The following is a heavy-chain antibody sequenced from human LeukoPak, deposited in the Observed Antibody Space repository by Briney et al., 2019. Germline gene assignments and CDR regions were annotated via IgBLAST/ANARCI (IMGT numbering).Heavy chain of an antibody. CDR3: STEVLEGATDCTFDI. V-gene: IGHV3-15*01. CDR2: IKTKTDGGTT. D-gene: IGHD2-15*01. J-gene: IGHJ3*02. CDR1: GFTFSNAW. Sequence: KPGGSLLLSCASSGFTFSNAWMRWVRAAPGKGLEWVGRIKTKTDGGTTGYAAPGKVKFTISRDDSKNTLYLLMNSLKTEDTAVYYCSTEVLEGATDCTFDIWGQGTMVTVSS.